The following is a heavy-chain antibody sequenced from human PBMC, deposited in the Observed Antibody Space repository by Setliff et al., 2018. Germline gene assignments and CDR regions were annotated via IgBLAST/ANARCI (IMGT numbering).Heavy chain of an antibody. CDR1: GGSISSGDYY. D-gene: IGHD6-19*01. Sequence: ASETLSLTCTVSGGSISSGDYYWSWIRQPPGKGLEWIGYIYYSGSTYYNPSLKSRVTISVDTSKDQFSPKLTSVTATDTAVYYCAREQWLDPPGYYYMDVWAKGTTVTVSS. J-gene: IGHJ6*03. CDR2: IYYSGST. V-gene: IGHV4-30-4*08. CDR3: AREQWLDPPGYYYMDV.